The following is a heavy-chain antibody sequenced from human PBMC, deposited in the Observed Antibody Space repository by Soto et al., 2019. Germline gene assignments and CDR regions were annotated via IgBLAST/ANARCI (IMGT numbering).Heavy chain of an antibody. D-gene: IGHD3-10*02. J-gene: IGHJ4*02. CDR2: VYYSGST. V-gene: IGHV4-61*01. CDR1: GGSVSSGSYY. CDR3: ARELNMAMLDC. Sequence: SETLSLTCTVSGGSVSSGSYYWSWIRQPPGKGLEWIGYVYYSGSTNYNPSLKSRVTISVDTSKNQFSLQLSSVTAADTAVYYCARELNMAMLDCWGQGTLVTVSS.